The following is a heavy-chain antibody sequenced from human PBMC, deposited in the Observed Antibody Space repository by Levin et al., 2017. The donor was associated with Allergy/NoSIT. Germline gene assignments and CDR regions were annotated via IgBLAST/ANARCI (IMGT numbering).Heavy chain of an antibody. V-gene: IGHV3-21*01. CDR3: ARDPKYSSDWDLDC. Sequence: GESLKISCAPSGFTFSSYTMNWVRQAPGKGLEWVSSISSSRCYIYYADSVKGRFTISRDNAKNSLYLQMNSLKAEDTAVYYCARDPKYSSDWDLDCWGQGTLVTVSS. CDR2: ISSSRCYI. D-gene: IGHD6-19*01. CDR1: GFTFSSYT. J-gene: IGHJ4*02.